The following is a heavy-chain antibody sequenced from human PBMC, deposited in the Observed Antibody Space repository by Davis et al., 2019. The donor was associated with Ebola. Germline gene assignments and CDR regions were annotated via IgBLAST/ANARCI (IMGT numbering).Heavy chain of an antibody. CDR2: MYPGDPET. CDR3: TRSKDNVVEPVGFDS. CDR1: GYSLSGYW. Sequence: KVSCKASGYSLSGYWIGWVRQLPGKGLEWLGIMYPGDPETRYNPSFEGHVTISADKSISTVYLQRSSLKASDTAMYYCTRSKDNVVEPVGFDSWGQGTQITVSS. J-gene: IGHJ5*01. D-gene: IGHD3-16*02. V-gene: IGHV5-51*01.